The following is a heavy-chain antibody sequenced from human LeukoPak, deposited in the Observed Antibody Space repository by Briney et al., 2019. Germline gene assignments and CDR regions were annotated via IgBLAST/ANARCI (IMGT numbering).Heavy chain of an antibody. CDR3: ARDAVFGVVNPQYYYYYMDV. CDR1: GYTFTSYG. CDR2: ISAYNGNT. J-gene: IGHJ6*03. D-gene: IGHD3-3*01. Sequence: ASVKVSCKASGYTFTSYGISWVRQAPGQGLEWMGWISAYNGNTNYAQKLQGRVTMTTDTSTSTAYMELRSLKSDDTAVYYCARDAVFGVVNPQYYYYYMDVWGKGTTVTVSS. V-gene: IGHV1-18*01.